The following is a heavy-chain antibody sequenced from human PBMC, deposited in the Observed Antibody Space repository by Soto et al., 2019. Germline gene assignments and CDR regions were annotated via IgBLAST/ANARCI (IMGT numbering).Heavy chain of an antibody. CDR3: ARDSLSPRYCSGGSCYYYYYGMDV. V-gene: IGHV3-7*01. CDR2: IKKDGREK. D-gene: IGHD2-15*01. CDR1: GFTFSSYW. J-gene: IGHJ6*02. Sequence: GGSMRLSCAASGFTFSSYWMGWVSQAQGKGMGWEANIKKDGREKYYGDSVKDRLHISRDKAKNSLYLPMNSLITEDTAVYYCARDSLSPRYCSGGSCYYYYYGMDVWGQGTTVTVSS.